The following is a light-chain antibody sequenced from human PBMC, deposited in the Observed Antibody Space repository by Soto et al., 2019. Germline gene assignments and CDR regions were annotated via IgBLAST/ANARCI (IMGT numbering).Light chain of an antibody. J-gene: IGKJ5*01. CDR2: AAS. CDR3: QHYNSYSIR. V-gene: IGKV1-9*01. Sequence: DLQLTQARSILSASVGDRVPITCRASQGISSNLAWYQQKPGKAPKLLIYAASTLQSGVPSRFSGSGSGTEFTLTISCLQPDDFAPYYCQHYNSYSIRFGQGARLEIK. CDR1: QGISSN.